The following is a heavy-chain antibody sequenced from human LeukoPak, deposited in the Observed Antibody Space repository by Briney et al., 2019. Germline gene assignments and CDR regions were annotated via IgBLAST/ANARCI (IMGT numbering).Heavy chain of an antibody. CDR3: ARGCFGAEDYYDSSGQIKFDY. J-gene: IGHJ4*02. CDR2: INHSGST. CDR1: GGSFSGYY. D-gene: IGHD3-22*01. Sequence: SETLSLTCAVYGGSFSGYYWSWIRQTPGKGLEWIGEINHSGSTNYNPSLKSRVTISVDTSKNQFSLKLSSVTAADTAVYYCARGCFGAEDYYDSSGQIKFDYWGQGTLVTVSS. V-gene: IGHV4-34*01.